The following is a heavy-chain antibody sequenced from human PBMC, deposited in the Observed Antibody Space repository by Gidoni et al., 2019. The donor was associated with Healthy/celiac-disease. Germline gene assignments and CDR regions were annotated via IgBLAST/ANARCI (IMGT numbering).Heavy chain of an antibody. V-gene: IGHV2-5*02. CDR2: IYWDDDK. CDR3: AHRRVWGTALGFDY. D-gene: IGHD3-16*01. J-gene: IGHJ4*02. Sequence: QITLKESGPTLVKPTQTLTLTCTFSGFSLSTSGVGVGWIRQPPGKALEWLALIYWDDDKRYSPSLKSRLTITKDTSKNQVVLTMTNMDPVDTATYYCAHRRVWGTALGFDYWGQGTLVTVSS. CDR1: GFSLSTSGVG.